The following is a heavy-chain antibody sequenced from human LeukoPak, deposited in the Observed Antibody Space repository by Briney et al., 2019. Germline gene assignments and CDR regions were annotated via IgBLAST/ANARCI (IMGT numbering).Heavy chain of an antibody. D-gene: IGHD2-2*01. J-gene: IGHJ3*02. V-gene: IGHV3-23*01. CDR1: GFTFSSYG. CDR3: AKVRYCSGTSCSDDAFDI. Sequence: PGGSLRLSCAASGFTFSSYGMSWVRRAPGKGLEWVSTLSGSGHSIYYADSVKGRFTISRDNSKNTLYLQMNSLRAEDTAVYYCAKVRYCSGTSCSDDAFDIWGQGTMVTVSS. CDR2: LSGSGHSI.